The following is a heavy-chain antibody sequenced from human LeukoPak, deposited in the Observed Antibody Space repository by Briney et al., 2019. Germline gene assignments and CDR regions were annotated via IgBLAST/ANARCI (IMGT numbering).Heavy chain of an antibody. CDR1: GGSISSYY. CDR3: ARDRTLDY. D-gene: IGHD3/OR15-3a*01. J-gene: IGHJ4*02. CDR2: IYYSGST. Sequence: SETLSLTCTVSGGSISSYYWSWIRQPPGKGLECIGYIYYSGSTNYNPSLKSRVTISVDTSKNRFSRKWSSLTAAAPAVYYCARDRTLDYWGQGTLVTVSS. V-gene: IGHV4-59*01.